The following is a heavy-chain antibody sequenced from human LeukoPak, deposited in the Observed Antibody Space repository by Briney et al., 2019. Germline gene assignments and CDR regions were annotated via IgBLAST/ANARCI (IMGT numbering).Heavy chain of an antibody. J-gene: IGHJ3*02. CDR1: GFTFSGYA. D-gene: IGHD2-15*01. CDR2: ISGSGAFT. CDR3: ARIAWDAFDI. V-gene: IGHV3-23*01. Sequence: PGGSLRLSCAASGFTFSGYAMSWVRQAPGKGLEWVSSISGSGAFTYYADSVKGRFPISRDNSKNTLYLQMNSLRAEDTAVYYCARIAWDAFDIWGQGTMVTVSS.